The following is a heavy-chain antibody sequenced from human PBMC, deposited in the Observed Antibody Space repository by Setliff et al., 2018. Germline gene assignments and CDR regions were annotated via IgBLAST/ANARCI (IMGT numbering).Heavy chain of an antibody. CDR3: ARDRGQVTVNNRYGFYYYGMDV. Sequence: GGSLRLSCAASGFTFHDYAMHWVRQAPGKGLEWVSGINKDGDGTMYADSVRGRFTISRDNSKNTVYLRMNALRAEDTGLYYCARDRGQVTVNNRYGFYYYGMDVWGQGTTVTVSS. V-gene: IGHV3-9*01. CDR1: GFTFHDYA. D-gene: IGHD3-16*02. CDR2: INKDGDGT. J-gene: IGHJ6*02.